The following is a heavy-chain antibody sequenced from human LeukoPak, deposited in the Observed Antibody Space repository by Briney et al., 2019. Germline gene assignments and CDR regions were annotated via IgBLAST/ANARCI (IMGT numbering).Heavy chain of an antibody. J-gene: IGHJ4*02. Sequence: PSETLSLTCTVSGGSISSSSYYWGWIRQPPGKGLEWIGIVYYSGSTYYNPSLRSRGTISVDTSTNQFSLKLNSVTAADTAVYYCSRSVGLAQVDHWGQGTLVTVSS. V-gene: IGHV4-39*07. CDR2: VYYSGST. CDR1: GGSISSSSYY. D-gene: IGHD6-19*01. CDR3: SRSVGLAQVDH.